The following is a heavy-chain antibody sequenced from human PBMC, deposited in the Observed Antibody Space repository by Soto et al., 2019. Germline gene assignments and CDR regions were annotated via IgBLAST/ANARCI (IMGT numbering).Heavy chain of an antibody. Sequence: EVQLLESGGGLVQPGGSLRLSCAASGFTFSSYAMSWVRQAPGKGLEWVSAISGSGGSTYYADSVKGRFTISRDNSKSTLYLQMNSLRAEDPAVYYCAKGRRNYSGFDYWGQGPLVTVSS. CDR1: GFTFSSYA. J-gene: IGHJ4*02. V-gene: IGHV3-23*01. CDR3: AKGRRNYSGFDY. CDR2: ISGSGGST. D-gene: IGHD4-4*01.